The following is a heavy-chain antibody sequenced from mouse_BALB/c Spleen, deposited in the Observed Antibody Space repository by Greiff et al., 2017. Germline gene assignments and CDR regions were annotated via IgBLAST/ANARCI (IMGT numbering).Heavy chain of an antibody. Sequence: VQLQESGPGLVAPSQSLSITCTVSGFSLTSYGVHWVRQPPGKGLEWLGVIWAGGSTNYNSALMSRLSISKDNSKSQVFLKMNSLQTDDTAMYYCARAPHGNYADYYAMDYWGQGTSVTVSS. CDR1: GFSLTSYG. J-gene: IGHJ4*01. CDR2: IWAGGST. CDR3: ARAPHGNYADYYAMDY. V-gene: IGHV2-9*02. D-gene: IGHD2-1*01.